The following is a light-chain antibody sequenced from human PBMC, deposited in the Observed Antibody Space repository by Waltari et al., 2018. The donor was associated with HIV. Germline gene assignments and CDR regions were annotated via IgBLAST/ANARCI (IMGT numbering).Light chain of an antibody. V-gene: IGLV1-44*01. CDR1: SSNIGRNT. CDR2: SDD. J-gene: IGLJ3*02. CDR3: AVWDDGLNGPE. Sequence: QTVLTQPPSAYGTPGQRVPLPCSAISSNIGRNTVRWYQQLPGTAPKLLIYSDDQRPSGVPDRFSGSKSGTSASLAISGLQSEDEADYYCAVWDDGLNGPEFGGGTKLTVL.